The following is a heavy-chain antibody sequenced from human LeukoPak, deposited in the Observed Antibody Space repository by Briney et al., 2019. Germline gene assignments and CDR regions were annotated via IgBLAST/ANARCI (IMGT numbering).Heavy chain of an antibody. CDR2: ISGSGVST. D-gene: IGHD2-15*01. CDR3: AKDPCSGGDCNDC. Sequence: GGSLRLSCAASGLAFSTYAMSWVRQAPGKGLEWVSAISGSGVSTFYADSVKGRSTISRDNSKNTLYLQMNSLRAEDTAVYFCAKDPCSGGDCNDCWGQGTLVTVSS. CDR1: GLAFSTYA. V-gene: IGHV3-23*01. J-gene: IGHJ4*02.